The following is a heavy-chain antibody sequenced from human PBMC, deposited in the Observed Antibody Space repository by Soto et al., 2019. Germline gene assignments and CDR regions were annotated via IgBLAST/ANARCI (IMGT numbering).Heavy chain of an antibody. J-gene: IGHJ4*02. CDR2: IDPSDSYT. CDR3: AGHTFGGVIPEY. V-gene: IGHV5-10-1*01. Sequence: GESLKISCKGSGYSFTSYWISWVRQMPGKGLEWMGRIDPSDSYTNYSPSFQGHVTISVDKSINTAYLQWSSLKASDTAMYYCAGHTFGGVIPEYWGQGALVTVSS. D-gene: IGHD3-16*02. CDR1: GYSFTSYW.